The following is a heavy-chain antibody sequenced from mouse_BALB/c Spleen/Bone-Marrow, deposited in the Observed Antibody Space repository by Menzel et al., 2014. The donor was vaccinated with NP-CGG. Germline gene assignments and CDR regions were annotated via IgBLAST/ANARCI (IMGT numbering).Heavy chain of an antibody. J-gene: IGHJ2*01. V-gene: IGHV1-7*01. CDR2: INPSTGYA. Sequence: QVQLQQPGPELAKPGASVKMSCKASGYTFTDTWIHWIKQRPVQGLEWIGYINPSTGYAEYNQNFKDKATLTVDKSSSTAYMQLSSLTSEDSAVYYCARDYWGQGTTLTVSS. CDR3: ARDY. CDR1: GYTFTDTW.